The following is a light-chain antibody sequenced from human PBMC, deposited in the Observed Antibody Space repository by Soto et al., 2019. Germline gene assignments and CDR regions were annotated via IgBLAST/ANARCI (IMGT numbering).Light chain of an antibody. Sequence: EIVMTQSPATLSVSPGERATLSCRASQSVSGNLVWYQQKPGQAPRLLIYGASTRATGIPARFSGSGSGTDFTLPISSLQSEDFAVYYCQQYNDWPPTFGQGTKVEIK. V-gene: IGKV3-15*01. CDR1: QSVSGN. CDR2: GAS. J-gene: IGKJ1*01. CDR3: QQYNDWPPT.